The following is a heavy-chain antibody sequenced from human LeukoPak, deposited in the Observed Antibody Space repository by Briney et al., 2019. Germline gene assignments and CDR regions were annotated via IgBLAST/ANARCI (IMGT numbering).Heavy chain of an antibody. J-gene: IGHJ4*02. V-gene: IGHV3-20*04. CDR3: ARGPLTGSMLGDFDY. CDR1: GFTFDDYG. D-gene: IGHD7-27*01. Sequence: TGGSLRLSCAASGFTFDDYGMSWVRQAPGKGLEWVSGINWDDDSTDYADSVKGRFTISRDNARNSLYVQMNSLRAEDTALYYCARGPLTGSMLGDFDYWGQGTLVTVSS. CDR2: INWDDDST.